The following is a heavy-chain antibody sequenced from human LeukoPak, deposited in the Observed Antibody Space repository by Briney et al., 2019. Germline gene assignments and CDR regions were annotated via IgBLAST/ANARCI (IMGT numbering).Heavy chain of an antibody. D-gene: IGHD4-17*01. CDR3: TKELRPNDY. Sequence: GGSLRLSCAASGFTLSSSAMSWVRQAPGKGLEWVSSITISGDKTFYADSVKGRFTISRDNSKNTLYLQISSLRVEDTAVYYCTKELRPNDYWGQGTLVTVSS. CDR2: ITISGDKT. CDR1: GFTLSSSA. J-gene: IGHJ4*02. V-gene: IGHV3-23*01.